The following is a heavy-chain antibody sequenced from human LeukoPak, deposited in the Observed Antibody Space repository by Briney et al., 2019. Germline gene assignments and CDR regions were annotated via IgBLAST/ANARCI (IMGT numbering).Heavy chain of an antibody. Sequence: ASVKVSCKASGYTFTSNGISWVRQAPGQGLEWMGWISAYNGNTNYAQKLQGRVTMTTDTSTSTAYMELRSLRSDDTAVYYCARLNWGEYYFDYWGQGTLVTVSS. V-gene: IGHV1-18*04. CDR3: ARLNWGEYYFDY. CDR1: GYTFTSNG. D-gene: IGHD7-27*01. J-gene: IGHJ4*02. CDR2: ISAYNGNT.